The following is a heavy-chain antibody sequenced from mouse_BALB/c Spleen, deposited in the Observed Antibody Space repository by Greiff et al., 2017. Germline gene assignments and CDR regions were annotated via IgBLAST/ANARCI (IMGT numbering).Heavy chain of an antibody. J-gene: IGHJ4*01. CDR2: IWAGGST. Sequence: VKLQESGPGLVAPSQSLSITCTVSGFSLTSYGVHWVRQPPGKGLEWLGVIWAGGSTNYNSALMSRLSISKDNSKSQVFLKMNSLQTDDTAMYYCARPDQLHAMDYWGQGTSVTVSS. CDR3: ARPDQLHAMDY. V-gene: IGHV2-9*02. D-gene: IGHD1-1*01. CDR1: GFSLTSYG.